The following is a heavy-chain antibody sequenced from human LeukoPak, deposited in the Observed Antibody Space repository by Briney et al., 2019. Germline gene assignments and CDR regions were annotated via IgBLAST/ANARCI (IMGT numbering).Heavy chain of an antibody. D-gene: IGHD3-22*01. Sequence: GGSLRLSCSASGFTFSSYAMHWIRQAPGKGLEHVSSISNTGGAIYNADSLRRRFTISRDNSTNTLYLQMSSLRAEDTAVYYCVKGSEAYCDSKSDYWGQGTLVTVSS. CDR1: GFTFSSYA. CDR2: ISNTGGAI. V-gene: IGHV3-64D*09. J-gene: IGHJ4*02. CDR3: VKGSEAYCDSKSDY.